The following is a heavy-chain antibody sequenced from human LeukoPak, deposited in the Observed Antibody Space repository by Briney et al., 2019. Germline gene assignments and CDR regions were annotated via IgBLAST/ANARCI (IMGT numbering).Heavy chain of an antibody. CDR3: AKGYQLMGYYYYMDV. J-gene: IGHJ6*03. CDR1: GFTFDDYG. V-gene: IGHV3-20*04. D-gene: IGHD2-2*01. Sequence: GGSLRLSCAASGFTFDDYGMSWVRQAPGKGLEWVSGINWNGGSTGYADSVKGRFTISRDNAKNSLYLQMNSLRAEDTAVYYCAKGYQLMGYYYYMDVWGKGTTVTVSS. CDR2: INWNGGST.